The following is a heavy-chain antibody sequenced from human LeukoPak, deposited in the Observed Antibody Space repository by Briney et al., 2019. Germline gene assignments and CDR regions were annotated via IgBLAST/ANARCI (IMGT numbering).Heavy chain of an antibody. Sequence: GRSLRLPCAAPGFTFSSYGMHWVRQAPGKGLEWVAVISYDGSNKYYADSVKGRFTISRDNSKNTLYLQMNSLRAEDTAVYYCAKEDGDDTDYWGQGTLVTVSS. V-gene: IGHV3-30*18. J-gene: IGHJ4*02. CDR3: AKEDGDDTDY. CDR1: GFTFSSYG. CDR2: ISYDGSNK. D-gene: IGHD4-17*01.